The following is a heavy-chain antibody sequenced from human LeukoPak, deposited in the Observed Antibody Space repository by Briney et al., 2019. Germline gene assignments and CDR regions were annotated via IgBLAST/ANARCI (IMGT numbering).Heavy chain of an antibody. CDR1: GGSFSGYY. CDR2: INHSGST. V-gene: IGHV4-34*01. Sequence: SETLSLTCAVYGGSFSGYYWSWIRQPPGKGLEWIGDINHSGSTNYNPSLKSRVTISVDTSKNQFSLKLSSVTAADTAVYYCARGESGRDYDFWSGYFWPFWFDPWGQGTLVTVSS. CDR3: ARGESGRDYDFWSGYFWPFWFDP. J-gene: IGHJ5*02. D-gene: IGHD3-3*01.